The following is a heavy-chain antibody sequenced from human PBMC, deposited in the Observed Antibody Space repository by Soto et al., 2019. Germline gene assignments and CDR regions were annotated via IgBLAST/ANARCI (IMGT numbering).Heavy chain of an antibody. V-gene: IGHV1-8*01. CDR1: GYTFTSYD. CDR2: MNPNSGNT. Sequence: ASVKVSCKASGYTFTSYDINWVRQATGQGLEWMGWMNPNSGNTGYAQKFQGRVTMTRNTSISTAYMELSSLRSEDTAVYYCAAHSGWYGAFDIWGQGTMVTVPS. CDR3: AAHSGWYGAFDI. J-gene: IGHJ3*02. D-gene: IGHD6-19*01.